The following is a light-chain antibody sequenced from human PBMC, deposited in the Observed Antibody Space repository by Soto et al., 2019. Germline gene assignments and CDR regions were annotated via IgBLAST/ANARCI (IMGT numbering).Light chain of an antibody. Sequence: EIVLTQSPGTLSLSPGERATLSCRASQNLNWSYLAWYQGKPGQAPRLLIYGASTRATGIPDRFSGSGSGTDFTLTISRLEPEDFAVYYCQQYGSSPLSTFGQGTKVEIK. CDR2: GAS. J-gene: IGKJ2*01. CDR1: QNLNWSY. CDR3: QQYGSSPLST. V-gene: IGKV3-20*01.